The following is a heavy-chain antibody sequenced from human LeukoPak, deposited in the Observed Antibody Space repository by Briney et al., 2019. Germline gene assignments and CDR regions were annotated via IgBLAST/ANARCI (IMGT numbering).Heavy chain of an antibody. J-gene: IGHJ4*02. V-gene: IGHV4-34*01. D-gene: IGHD1-14*01. Sequence: PSETLSLTCAVYGGSFSGYYWSWIRQPPGKGLEWIGEINHSGSTNYNPSLKSRVTISVDTSKNQFSLKLSSVTAADTAVYYCARVVYPRIFDYWGQGTLVTVSS. CDR1: GGSFSGYY. CDR3: ARVVYPRIFDY. CDR2: INHSGST.